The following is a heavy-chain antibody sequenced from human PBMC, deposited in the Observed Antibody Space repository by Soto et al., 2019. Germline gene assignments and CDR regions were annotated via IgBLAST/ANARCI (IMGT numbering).Heavy chain of an antibody. V-gene: IGHV1-69*13. CDR3: ARLKPAYCSSTSCYYGWFHP. J-gene: IGHJ5*02. D-gene: IGHD2-2*01. Sequence: SVKVSCKASGGTFSSYAISWVRQAPGQGLEWMGGIIPIFGTANYAQKFQGRVTITADESTSTAYMELSSLRSEDTAVYYCARLKPAYCSSTSCYYGWFHPWGQGTLVTVS. CDR1: GGTFSSYA. CDR2: IIPIFGTA.